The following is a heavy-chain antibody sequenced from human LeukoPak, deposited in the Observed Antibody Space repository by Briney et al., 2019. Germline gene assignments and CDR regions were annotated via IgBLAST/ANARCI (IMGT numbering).Heavy chain of an antibody. Sequence: KSSETLSLTCTASGGSISGYYWSWIRQPAGKGLEWIGRIYTSESINYNPTLKSRITMSVDTSKNQISLRLSSVTAADTAVYFCARDALVYSVHHGMDVWGRGITVTVSS. D-gene: IGHD3-10*02. V-gene: IGHV4-4*07. J-gene: IGHJ6*02. CDR3: ARDALVYSVHHGMDV. CDR1: GGSISGYY. CDR2: IYTSESI.